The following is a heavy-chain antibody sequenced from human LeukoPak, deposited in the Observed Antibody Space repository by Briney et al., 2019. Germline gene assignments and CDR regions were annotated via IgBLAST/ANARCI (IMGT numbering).Heavy chain of an antibody. J-gene: IGHJ4*02. CDR3: ARVLRNGYYFDS. V-gene: IGHV4-61*02. CDR1: GGSISSGSYY. CDR2: IYTSGSS. Sequence: SETLSLTCTVSGGSISSGSYYWSWIRQPAGQGLEWIRRIYTSGSSNYNPSLKSRVTISVDTSKNQFSLKLSSVTAADTAVYYCARVLRNGYYFDSWGQGTLVTVSS. D-gene: IGHD3-16*01.